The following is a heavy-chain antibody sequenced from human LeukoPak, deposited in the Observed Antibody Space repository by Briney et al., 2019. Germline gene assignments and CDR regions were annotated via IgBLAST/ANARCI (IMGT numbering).Heavy chain of an antibody. D-gene: IGHD2/OR15-2a*01. V-gene: IGHV4-59*08. CDR1: GGSISSHY. J-gene: IGHJ4*02. CDR3: AGHHPRNTVDF. Sequence: SETLSLTCTVSGGSISSHYWSWIRQPPGKGLDWIGYIYYSGSTNYNPSLKSRVTISLDTSKNQFSLKLSSVTAADTAVYYCAGHHPRNTVDFWGQGTLVTVSS. CDR2: IYYSGST.